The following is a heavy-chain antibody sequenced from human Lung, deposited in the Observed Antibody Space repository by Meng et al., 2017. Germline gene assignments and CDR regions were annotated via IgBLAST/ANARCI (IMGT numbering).Heavy chain of an antibody. D-gene: IGHD1-1*01. Sequence: VQWVESGGGLVPPGGSLGLACTASGFTFTDHWMHWVRQGPGKGLGWVSRINRDGTKPTYADSVKGRFTISRDNAKNSLYLQMNNLRAEDTAFYYCTNDRLNHWGQGALVTVSS. CDR1: GFTFTDHW. V-gene: IGHV3-74*01. CDR3: TNDRLNH. CDR2: INRDGTKP. J-gene: IGHJ1*01.